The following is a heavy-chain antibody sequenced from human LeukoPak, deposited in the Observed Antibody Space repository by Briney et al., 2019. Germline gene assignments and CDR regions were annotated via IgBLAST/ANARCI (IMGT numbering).Heavy chain of an antibody. CDR1: GYTFTSYG. CDR2: ISAYNGNT. D-gene: IGHD5-24*01. CDR3: ARARVEMATIFWFDP. Sequence: ASVEVSCKASGYTFTSYGISWVRQAPGQGLEWMGWISAYNGNTNYAQKLQGRVTITTDTSTSKAYMELRSLRSDDTAVYYCARARVEMATIFWFDPWGQGTLVTVSS. J-gene: IGHJ5*02. V-gene: IGHV1-18*01.